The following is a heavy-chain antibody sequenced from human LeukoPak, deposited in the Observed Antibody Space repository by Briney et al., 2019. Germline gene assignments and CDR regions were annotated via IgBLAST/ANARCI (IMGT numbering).Heavy chain of an antibody. D-gene: IGHD1-26*01. J-gene: IGHJ4*02. CDR2: IYYSGST. CDR3: ARRVGAIYFDY. V-gene: IGHV4-59*08. Sequence: PSETLSLTCTVSGGSISSYYWSWIRQPPGEGLEWIGYIYYSGSTNYNPPLKSPVTISVGTSKTQFSLKLTSVTAPDTAVYYCARRVGAIYFDYWGQGTLVTVPS. CDR1: GGSISSYY.